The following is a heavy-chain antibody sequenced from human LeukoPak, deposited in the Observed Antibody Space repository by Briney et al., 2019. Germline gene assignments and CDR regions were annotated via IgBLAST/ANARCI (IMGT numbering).Heavy chain of an antibody. D-gene: IGHD1-1*01. Sequence: GGSLRLSCAASGFSVINAWMHWVRQAPGKGLECVAKVSGDRRRTDYAESANGRFAVSRDNARNSLHLDMSSLRADDTAVYYCVRGTFDWKGVDFWGQGSLVTVSS. CDR3: VRGTFDWKGVDF. V-gene: IGHV3-7*01. CDR1: GFSVINAW. J-gene: IGHJ4*02. CDR2: VSGDRRRT.